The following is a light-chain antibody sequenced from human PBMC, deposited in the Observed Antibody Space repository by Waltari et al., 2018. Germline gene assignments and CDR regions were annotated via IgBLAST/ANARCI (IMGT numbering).Light chain of an antibody. Sequence: DIVVTQSPLSLPVTPGEPASIPCRSSQSRLHRNGHSSLDWYLQKPGQAPQLLIYWGSSRASGVPDRFSGSGSGTDFRLTISRVEAEDVAVYYCMQYVHTPGTFGQGTKVEIK. CDR1: QSRLHRNGHSS. CDR3: MQYVHTPGT. J-gene: IGKJ1*01. V-gene: IGKV2-28*01. CDR2: WGS.